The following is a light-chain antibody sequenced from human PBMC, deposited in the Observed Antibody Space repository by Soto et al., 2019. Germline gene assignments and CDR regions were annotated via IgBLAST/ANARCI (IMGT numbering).Light chain of an antibody. V-gene: IGLV1-51*01. CDR1: SSNIGNYY. Sequence: QSVLTQPPSVSAAPGQKVTISCSGGSSNIGNYYVSWYQQLPGVAPKLLIFASDKRPSGIPDRFSGSQSGASGTLDITGLQTGDEADYDCGSWDGSLNTYVFGTGTKLTVL. CDR2: ASD. CDR3: GSWDGSLNTYV. J-gene: IGLJ1*01.